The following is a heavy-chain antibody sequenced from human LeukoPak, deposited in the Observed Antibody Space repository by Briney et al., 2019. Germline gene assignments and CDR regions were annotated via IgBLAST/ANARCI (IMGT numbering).Heavy chain of an antibody. CDR3: VKDHGWLLYS. J-gene: IGHJ4*02. CDR2: IKSDGSNT. CDR1: GFTFSSYW. Sequence: GGSLRLSCAASGFTFSSYWMHWVRQAPGKGLVWVSRIKSDGSNTNYADSVKGRFTISRDNAKNTLHLQMNSLRAEDTAVYYCVKDHGWLLYSWGQGTLVTVSS. D-gene: IGHD3-9*01. V-gene: IGHV3-74*01.